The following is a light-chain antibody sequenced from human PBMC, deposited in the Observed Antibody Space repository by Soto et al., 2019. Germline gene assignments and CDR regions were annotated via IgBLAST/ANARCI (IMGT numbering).Light chain of an antibody. J-gene: IGKJ3*01. Sequence: EIVLTQSPGTLSLSPGERATLSCRASQSVSSSYLAWYQQKPGQAPRLLIYGASSSATGIPDRFSGSGSGTDFSLTIIRLEADDCAVYYCHQYCSAQFTFCPGTKVEIK. CDR1: QSVSSSY. V-gene: IGKV3-20*01. CDR2: GAS. CDR3: HQYCSAQFT.